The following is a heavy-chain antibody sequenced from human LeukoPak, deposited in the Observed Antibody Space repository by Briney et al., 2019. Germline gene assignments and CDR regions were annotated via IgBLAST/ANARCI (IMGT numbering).Heavy chain of an antibody. V-gene: IGHV4-34*01. J-gene: IGHJ6*03. CDR2: INHSGST. Sequence: SETLSLTCAVYGGSFSGYYWSWIRQPPGKGLEWIGEINHSGSTNYNPSLKSRVTISVDTSKNQFSLKLSSVTAADTAVYYCARARGYYYYYMDVWGKGTTVTVFS. CDR3: ARARGYYYYYMDV. CDR1: GGSFSGYY.